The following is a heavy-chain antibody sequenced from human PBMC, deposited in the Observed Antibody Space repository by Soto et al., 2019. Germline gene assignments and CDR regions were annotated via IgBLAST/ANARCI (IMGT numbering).Heavy chain of an antibody. V-gene: IGHV3-33*01. J-gene: IGHJ6*02. D-gene: IGHD4-17*01. CDR2: IWYDGSNK. CDR3: ARGMTTNDYYYGMDV. CDR1: GFTFSSYG. Sequence: QVQLVESGGGVVQPGRSLRLSCAASGFTFSSYGMHWVRQAPGKGLEWVAVIWYDGSNKYYADSVKGRFTISRDNSKNMLYLQMNSLRAEDTAVYYCARGMTTNDYYYGMDVWGQGTTVTVSS.